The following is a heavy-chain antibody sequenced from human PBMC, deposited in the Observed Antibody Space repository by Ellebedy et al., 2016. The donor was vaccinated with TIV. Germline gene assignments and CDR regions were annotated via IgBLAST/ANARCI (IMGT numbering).Heavy chain of an antibody. V-gene: IGHV4-59*11. CDR1: DDSISSPY. Sequence: MPSETLSLTFTVSDDSISSPYCSWIRQLPGKGLEWIGYILNDGSTRYNPSLKSRVTISVDTSKKLFSLKLNSVTAADTAVYYCVRGRDDYKTGYWGQGTLVSVSS. CDR3: VRGRDDYKTGY. D-gene: IGHD5-24*01. CDR2: ILNDGST. J-gene: IGHJ4*02.